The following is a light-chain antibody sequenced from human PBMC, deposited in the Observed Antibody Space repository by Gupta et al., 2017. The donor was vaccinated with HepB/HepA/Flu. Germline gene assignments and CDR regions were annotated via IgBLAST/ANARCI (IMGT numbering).Light chain of an antibody. J-gene: IGLJ1*01. CDR1: GLPTQY. CDR3: QSGDRNRNYF. Sequence: SYELRQPPSVSVSPGQTARIACSGDGLPTQYAHWYQQRPGQAPVMIIYKDTERPSGIPERFSGSSSGTTVTLTISRVQAEDEADYYCQSGDRNRNYFFGIGTKLTVL. V-gene: IGLV3-25*03. CDR2: KDT.